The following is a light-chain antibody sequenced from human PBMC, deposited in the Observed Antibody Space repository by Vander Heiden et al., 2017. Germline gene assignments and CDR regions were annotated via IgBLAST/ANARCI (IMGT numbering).Light chain of an antibody. J-gene: IGLJ3*02. CDR2: END. Sequence: QSVLTPPPSVSAAPGQKVTLPCPGSNSNIVSNYVSWYQQFPRTAPKLLNYENDKRPSGISDRFSGSKAGTTATLGITGLQTGDEADYYCGTWDGRSSVGRVFGGGTTLTVL. CDR3: GTWDGRSSVGRV. CDR1: NSNIVSNY. V-gene: IGLV1-51*02.